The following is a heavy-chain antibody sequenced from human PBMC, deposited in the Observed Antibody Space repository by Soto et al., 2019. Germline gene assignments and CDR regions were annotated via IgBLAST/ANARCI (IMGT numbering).Heavy chain of an antibody. CDR2: ISYDGSNK. CDR1: GFTFSSYG. CDR3: AKDATDSLGYYFDY. V-gene: IGHV3-30*18. J-gene: IGHJ4*02. D-gene: IGHD2-15*01. Sequence: GGSLRLSCAASGFTFSSYGMHWVRQAPGKGLEWVAVISYDGSNKYYADSVKGRFTISRDNSKNTLYLQMNSLRAEDTAVYYCAKDATDSLGYYFDYWGQGTLVTVSS.